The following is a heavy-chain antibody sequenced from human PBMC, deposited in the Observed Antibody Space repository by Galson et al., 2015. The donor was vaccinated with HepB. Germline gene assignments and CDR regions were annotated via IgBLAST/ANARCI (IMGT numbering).Heavy chain of an antibody. D-gene: IGHD2-21*01. V-gene: IGHV1-18*01. CDR3: ARDGNPYCGGDCCLAGGP. Sequence: SVKVSCKASGYTFTSYGISWVRQAPGQGLEWMGWISAYNGNTNYAQKLQGRVTMTTDTSTSTAYMELRSLRSDDTAVYYCARDGNPYCGGDCCLAGGPWGQGTLVTVSS. CDR2: ISAYNGNT. J-gene: IGHJ5*02. CDR1: GYTFTSYG.